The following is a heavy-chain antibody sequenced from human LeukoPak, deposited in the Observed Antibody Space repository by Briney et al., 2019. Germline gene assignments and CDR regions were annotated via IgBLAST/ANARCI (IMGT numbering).Heavy chain of an antibody. CDR2: INPNSGGT. V-gene: IGHV1-2*02. Sequence: ASVKVSCKASGYTFTGYYMHWVRQAPGQGLEWMGWINPNSGGTNYAQKFQGRVTMTRDTSISTAYMELRSLRSDDTAVYYCARLRLGELSLGFDPWGQGTLVTVSS. CDR1: GYTFTGYY. D-gene: IGHD3-16*02. CDR3: ARLRLGELSLGFDP. J-gene: IGHJ5*02.